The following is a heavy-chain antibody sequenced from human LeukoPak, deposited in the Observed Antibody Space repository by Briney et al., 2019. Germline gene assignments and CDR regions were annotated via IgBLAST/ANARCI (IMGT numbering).Heavy chain of an antibody. D-gene: IGHD7-27*01. J-gene: IGHJ4*02. Sequence: PGGSLRLSCAASGFTFSNFWMSWVRQAPGKGLEWVANIKQDGSEKYYVDSVKGRFTISRDNAKNSLYLQMNSLRADDTAVYYCARVSRWGLNHNTHFWGQGTLVTVSS. V-gene: IGHV3-7*03. CDR2: IKQDGSEK. CDR1: GFTFSNFW. CDR3: ARVSRWGLNHNTHF.